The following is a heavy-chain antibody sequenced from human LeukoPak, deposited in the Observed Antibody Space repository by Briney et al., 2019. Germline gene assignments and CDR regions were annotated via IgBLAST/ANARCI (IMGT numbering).Heavy chain of an antibody. D-gene: IGHD2-15*01. V-gene: IGHV4-39*01. Sequence: SETLSLTCTVSGGSIISSDYHWGWVRQPPGKGLEGIGTISYSGNTDYNPSLRSRVTISVDTSNNQFSLRLGSVTAADTAVYHCARHCCSGPAKRVFDIWGQGTMVTVPS. J-gene: IGHJ3*02. CDR1: GGSIISSDYH. CDR3: ARHCCSGPAKRVFDI. CDR2: ISYSGNT.